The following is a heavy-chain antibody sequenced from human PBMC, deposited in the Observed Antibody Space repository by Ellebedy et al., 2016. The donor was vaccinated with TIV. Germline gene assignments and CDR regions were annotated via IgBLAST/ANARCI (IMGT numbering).Heavy chain of an antibody. CDR2: ISYDGSNK. J-gene: IGHJ6*02. Sequence: GESLKISCAASGFTFSSYAMHWVRQAPGKGLEWVALISYDGSNKYYADSVKGRFTISRDNSKNTLYLQMNSLRAEDTAVYYCARVRTYYGSGSYWTYYYYYAMDVWGQGTTVTVSS. CDR3: ARVRTYYGSGSYWTYYYYYAMDV. D-gene: IGHD3-10*01. V-gene: IGHV3-30-3*01. CDR1: GFTFSSYA.